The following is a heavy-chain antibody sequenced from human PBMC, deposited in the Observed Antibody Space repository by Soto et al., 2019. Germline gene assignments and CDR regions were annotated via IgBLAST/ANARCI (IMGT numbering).Heavy chain of an antibody. D-gene: IGHD3-3*01. Sequence: QVQLVQSGAEVKKPGASVKVSCKVSGYTLTELSMHWVRQAPGKGLEWMGGFDPEDGETIYAQKFQGRVTMTEDTATDTAYLELSSLRSEDTAVYYCATFWSGYPYFDYWGQGTLVTVSS. CDR1: GYTLTELS. CDR2: FDPEDGET. V-gene: IGHV1-24*01. J-gene: IGHJ4*02. CDR3: ATFWSGYPYFDY.